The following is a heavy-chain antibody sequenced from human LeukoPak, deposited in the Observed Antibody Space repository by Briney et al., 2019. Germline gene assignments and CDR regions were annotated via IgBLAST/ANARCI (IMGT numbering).Heavy chain of an antibody. CDR3: ARVNGYSKGGFDF. D-gene: IGHD4-11*01. Sequence: GGSLRLSCVASGFTFDDYAMSWVRQVPGKGLEGVSGINWNGASTTYGDSVKGRFTVSRDNAKNSLYLQMNSLRAEDTAFYYCARVNGYSKGGFDFWGQGTLVVVSS. J-gene: IGHJ4*02. V-gene: IGHV3-20*04. CDR1: GFTFDDYA. CDR2: INWNGAST.